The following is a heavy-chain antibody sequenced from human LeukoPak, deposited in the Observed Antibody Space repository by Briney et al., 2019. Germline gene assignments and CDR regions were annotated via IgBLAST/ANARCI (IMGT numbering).Heavy chain of an antibody. CDR2: ITYNGDDR. D-gene: IGHD5-24*01. V-gene: IGHV3-23*01. CDR3: ARDGSWGWAQYDH. J-gene: IGHJ4*02. CDR1: GFTFSSYA. Sequence: GGSLRLSCAVSGFTFSSYAMGWVRQAPGKGLEWVAGITYNGDDRNYADSVKGRFTISRDNSKSTLDLQMNSLRAEDTALYYCARDGSWGWAQYDHWGQGILVTVSS.